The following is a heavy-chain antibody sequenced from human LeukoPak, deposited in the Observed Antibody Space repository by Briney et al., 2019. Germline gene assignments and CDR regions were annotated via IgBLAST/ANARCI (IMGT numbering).Heavy chain of an antibody. CDR1: GFTFSSYA. V-gene: IGHV3-23*01. D-gene: IGHD2-21*01. J-gene: IGHJ4*02. Sequence: PAGVSLRLSCAASGFTFSSYAMSWVRQAPGKGLEWVSAISGGGGSTYYADSVKGRFTISRDNSKNTLYLQMNSLRAEDTAVYYCAKDADGAVVIAIPASFDYWGQGTLVTVSS. CDR3: AKDADGAVVIAIPASFDY. CDR2: ISGGGGST.